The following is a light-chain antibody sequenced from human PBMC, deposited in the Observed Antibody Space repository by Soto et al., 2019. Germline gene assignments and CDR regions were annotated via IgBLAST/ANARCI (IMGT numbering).Light chain of an antibody. V-gene: IGKV2-28*01. CDR2: LGS. J-gene: IGKJ1*01. CDR1: QSLLHSNGYSY. Sequence: EIVMTQSPLSLPVTPGEPASISCRSSQSLLHSNGYSYLDWYLQKPGQSPHLLIYLGSNRAYGVTDRFSGRGSGTNFTLKISRVEAEDVGVYYCMQALQTPWTFGQGTKVQIK. CDR3: MQALQTPWT.